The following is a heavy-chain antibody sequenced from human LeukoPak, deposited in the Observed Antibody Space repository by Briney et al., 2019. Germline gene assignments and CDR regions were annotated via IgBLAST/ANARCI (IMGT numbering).Heavy chain of an antibody. CDR2: INPNSGGT. CDR3: ARLLVGATYDY. V-gene: IGHV1-2*04. CDR1: GYTFTGYY. D-gene: IGHD1-26*01. Sequence: ASVKVSCKASGYTFTGYYMHWVRQAPGQGLEWMGWINPNSGGTNYAQKFQGWVTMTRDTSISTAYMELSSLRSEDTAVYYCARLLVGATYDYWGQGTLVTVSS. J-gene: IGHJ4*02.